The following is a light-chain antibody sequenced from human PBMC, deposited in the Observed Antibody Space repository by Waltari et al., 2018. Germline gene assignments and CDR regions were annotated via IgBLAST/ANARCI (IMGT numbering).Light chain of an antibody. CDR2: GAS. CDR3: QHYVRLPAT. J-gene: IGKJ1*01. Sequence: IVLTQSPGTMSLSPGDSATLSCSASQSVSSSLAWYQQKPGQAPKLLIYGASTRATGIPDRFTGSGSGTDFSLTISSLEPEDFAIYFCQHYVRLPATFGQGTKVEIK. V-gene: IGKV3-20*01. CDR1: QSVSSS.